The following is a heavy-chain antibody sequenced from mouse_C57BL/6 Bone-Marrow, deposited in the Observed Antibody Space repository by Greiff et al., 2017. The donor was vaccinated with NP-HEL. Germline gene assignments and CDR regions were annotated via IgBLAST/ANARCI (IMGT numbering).Heavy chain of an antibody. J-gene: IGHJ4*01. Sequence: EVQLQESGGGLVQPKGSLKLSCAASGFSFNTYAMNWVRQAPGKGLEWVARIRSKSNNYATYYADSVKDRFTISRDDSESMLYLQMNNLKTEDTAMYYCVRQACRLRRGAMDYWGQGTSVTVSS. D-gene: IGHD2-4*01. CDR2: IRSKSNNYAT. CDR3: VRQACRLRRGAMDY. CDR1: GFSFNTYA. V-gene: IGHV10-1*01.